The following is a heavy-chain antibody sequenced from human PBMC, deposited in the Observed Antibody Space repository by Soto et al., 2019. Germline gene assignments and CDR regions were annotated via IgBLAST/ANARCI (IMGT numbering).Heavy chain of an antibody. CDR2: IYYSGST. CDR3: ARLRTYYVFWSGYPNWFDP. J-gene: IGHJ5*02. D-gene: IGHD3-3*01. Sequence: SETLSLTFTAFGGSISSSSYYWGWIRQPPGKGLEWIGSIYYSGSTYSNPSLKSRVTISVDTSKNQFSLKLSSVTAADTAVYYCARLRTYYVFWSGYPNWFDPWGQGTLVTVS. V-gene: IGHV4-39*01. CDR1: GGSISSSSYY.